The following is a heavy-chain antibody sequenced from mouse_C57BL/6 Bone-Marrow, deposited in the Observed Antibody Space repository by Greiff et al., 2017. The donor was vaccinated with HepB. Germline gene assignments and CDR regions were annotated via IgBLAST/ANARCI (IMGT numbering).Heavy chain of an antibody. CDR1: GYTFTDYY. Sequence: EVQLQQSGPELVKPGASVKISCKASGYTFTDYYMNWVQQSPGKSLEWIGDINPNNGGTSYNEKFKGKATLTVDKSSSTAYMELRSLTSEDSAVYYCSKVTGSRFDYWGQGTPVTVSS. CDR2: INPNNGGT. CDR3: SKVTGSRFDY. V-gene: IGHV1-26*01. D-gene: IGHD4-1*01. J-gene: IGHJ2*01.